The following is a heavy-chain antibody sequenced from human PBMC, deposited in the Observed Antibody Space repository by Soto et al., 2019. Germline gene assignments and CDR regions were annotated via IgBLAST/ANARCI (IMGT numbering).Heavy chain of an antibody. CDR2: FSGRDATT. J-gene: IGHJ5*02. CDR3: VRTIVGATKGGWFDP. V-gene: IGHV3-23*01. D-gene: IGHD1-26*01. CDR1: GFTFRSYT. Sequence: EVQLSESGGGLVQPGGSLRLSCAASGFTFRSYTMSWVRQAPGKGLEWVSSFSGRDATTYYADSAKGRFTISRDNSKNTLYLQMNSLRAEDTALYFCVRTIVGATKGGWFDPWGQGALVTVSS.